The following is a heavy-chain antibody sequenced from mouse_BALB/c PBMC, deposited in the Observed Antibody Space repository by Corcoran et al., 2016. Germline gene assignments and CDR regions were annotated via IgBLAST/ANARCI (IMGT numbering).Heavy chain of an antibody. CDR2: INPRSGGT. Sequence: EVLLQQSGPELVKPGTSVKISCKASGYTFTDYNMDWVRQSHGKSLEWIGDINPRSGGTIYNQTFKGKATLTLDKSSSTAYMELRSLTSEETAVYYCARWGITTFDYWGQGTTVTVSS. J-gene: IGHJ2*01. V-gene: IGHV1-18*01. CDR3: ARWGITTFDY. D-gene: IGHD1-1*01. CDR1: GYTFTDYN.